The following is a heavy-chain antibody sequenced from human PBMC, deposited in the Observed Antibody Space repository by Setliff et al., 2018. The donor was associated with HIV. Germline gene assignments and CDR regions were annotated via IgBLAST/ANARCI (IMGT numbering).Heavy chain of an antibody. V-gene: IGHV3-23*01. D-gene: IGHD3-10*01. CDR1: GFSFSNYA. CDR2: IANGINT. J-gene: IGHJ4*02. Sequence: PGGSLRLSCAASGFSFSNYAMTWVRQAPGKGLEWVSTIANGINTYYADSVRGRFTISRDNAKNSLYLQMNSLRAEDTAVYYCARYPEYGNPHRYFDSWGQGTLVTVSS. CDR3: ARYPEYGNPHRYFDS.